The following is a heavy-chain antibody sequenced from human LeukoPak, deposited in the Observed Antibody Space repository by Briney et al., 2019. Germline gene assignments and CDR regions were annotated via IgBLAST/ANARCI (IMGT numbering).Heavy chain of an antibody. CDR2: INPNSGGT. CDR3: ARGGNIGAYCGGDCYSGY. J-gene: IGHJ4*02. D-gene: IGHD2-21*01. CDR1: GYTFTGYY. V-gene: IGHV1-2*02. Sequence: ASVKVSCRASGYTFTGYYMHWVRQAPGQGRKWMGWINPNSGGTNYAQKFQGRVTMTRDTSISTAYMELSRLRSDDTAVYYCARGGNIGAYCGGDCYSGYWGQGTLVTVSS.